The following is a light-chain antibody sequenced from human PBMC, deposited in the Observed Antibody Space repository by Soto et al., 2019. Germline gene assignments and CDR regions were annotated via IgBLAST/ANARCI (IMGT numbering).Light chain of an antibody. CDR1: QSISSY. CDR2: AAS. Sequence: DIQMTKSPSSLSASVGDRVTITCRASQSISSYLNWYQQKPGKAPKLLIYAASSLQSGVPSRFSGSGSGTDFTLTSRMLQPEDCATYYCQQSDLTLFFGGGTKVDIK. CDR3: QQSDLTLF. V-gene: IGKV1-39*01. J-gene: IGKJ4*01.